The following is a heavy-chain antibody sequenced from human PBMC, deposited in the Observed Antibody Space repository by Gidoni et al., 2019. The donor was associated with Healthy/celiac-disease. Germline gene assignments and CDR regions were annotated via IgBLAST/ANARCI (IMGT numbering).Heavy chain of an antibody. CDR1: GGTFSSYA. CDR3: ARGKGTVAGHYYYYGMDV. Sequence: QVQLVQSGAEVMKPGSSVKVSCKASGGTFSSYAISWVRQAPGQGLEWMGGIIPIFGTANYAQKFQGRVTITADESTSTAYMELSSLRSEDTAVYYCARGKGTVAGHYYYYGMDVWGQGTTVTVSS. J-gene: IGHJ6*02. CDR2: IIPIFGTA. D-gene: IGHD6-19*01. V-gene: IGHV1-69*01.